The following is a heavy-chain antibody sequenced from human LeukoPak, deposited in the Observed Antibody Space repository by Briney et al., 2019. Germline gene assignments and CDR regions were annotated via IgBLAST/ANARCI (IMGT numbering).Heavy chain of an antibody. CDR1: GFTFSDYY. CDR3: ATYSSLNRREFQF. CDR2: ISSSGSTI. Sequence: GGSLRLSCAASGFTFSDYYMSWIRQAPGKGLEWVSYISSSGSTIYYADSVKGRFTFSRDNAKNSLYLQMDSLRSEDTAVYYCATYSSLNRREFQFWGQGTLLTVSS. V-gene: IGHV3-11*04. J-gene: IGHJ1*01. D-gene: IGHD3-22*01.